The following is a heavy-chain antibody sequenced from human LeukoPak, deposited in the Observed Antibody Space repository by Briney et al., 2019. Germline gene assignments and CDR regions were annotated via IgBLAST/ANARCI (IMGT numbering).Heavy chain of an antibody. J-gene: IGHJ4*02. V-gene: IGHV5-10-1*01. CDR2: IDPSDSYT. Sequence: GESLRISCKGSGYSFTSYWISWVRQMPGKGLEWMGRIDPSDSYTNYSPSFQGHVTISAGKSISTAYLQWSSLKASDTAMYYCARRGYGTPSRLYYFDYWGQGTLVTVSS. CDR3: ARRGYGTPSRLYYFDY. CDR1: GYSFTSYW. D-gene: IGHD5-12*01.